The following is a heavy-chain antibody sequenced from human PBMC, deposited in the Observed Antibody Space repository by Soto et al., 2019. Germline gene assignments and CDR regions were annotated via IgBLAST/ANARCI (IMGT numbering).Heavy chain of an antibody. Sequence: QVQLLQSGAEVKKPGSSVKVSCHASGDTFTTHTITWVRQAPGQGLEWVGRIIPLLGLTDYARKFQGRVLMTGEKSTSTTYIVLCRLSVEDTALLYCARDKYFNVPTCFGSPDIWGTGTSVTVSS. J-gene: IGHJ6*03. CDR3: ARDKYFNVPTCFGSPDI. CDR1: GDTFTTHT. V-gene: IGHV1-69*08. D-gene: IGHD3-9*01. CDR2: IIPLLGLT.